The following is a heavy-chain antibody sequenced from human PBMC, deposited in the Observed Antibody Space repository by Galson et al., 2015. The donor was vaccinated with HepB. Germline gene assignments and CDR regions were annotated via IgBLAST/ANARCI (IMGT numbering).Heavy chain of an antibody. J-gene: IGHJ4*02. D-gene: IGHD6-6*01. Sequence: SVKVSCKASGYTFTSYAMHWVRQAPGQRLEWMGWINAGNGNTKYSQKFQGRVTITRDTSASTAYMELSSLRSEDTAVYYCARDLSGSSADFDYWGQGTLVTVSS. V-gene: IGHV1-3*01. CDR3: ARDLSGSSADFDY. CDR2: INAGNGNT. CDR1: GYTFTSYA.